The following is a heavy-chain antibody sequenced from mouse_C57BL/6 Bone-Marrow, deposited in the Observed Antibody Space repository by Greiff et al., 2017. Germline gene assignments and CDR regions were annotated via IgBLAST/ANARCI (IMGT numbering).Heavy chain of an antibody. J-gene: IGHJ2*01. CDR1: GYAFSSSW. CDR3: AHPFFDY. Sequence: VQLQQSGPELVKPGASVKISCKASGYAFSSSWMNWVKQRPGKGLEWIGRIYPGDGDTNYNGKFKGKATFTADKSSSTAYMQLSSLTSEDSRVYFCAHPFFDYWGQGTTLTVSA. V-gene: IGHV1-82*01. CDR2: IYPGDGDT.